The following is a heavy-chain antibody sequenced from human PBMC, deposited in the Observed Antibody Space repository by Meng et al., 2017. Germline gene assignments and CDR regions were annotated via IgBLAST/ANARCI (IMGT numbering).Heavy chain of an antibody. CDR3: ARHPPGGYCSSTSCLRPKNNWFDP. J-gene: IGHJ5*02. CDR2: INHSGST. V-gene: IGHV4-34*01. CDR1: GGSFSGYY. D-gene: IGHD2-2*01. Sequence: RQCGAGVLNPSETLSLTCAVYGGSFSGYYWSWIRQPPGKGLEWIGEINHSGSTNYNPSLKSRVTISVDTSKNQFSLKLSSVTAADTAVYYCARHPPGGYCSSTSCLRPKNNWFDPWGQGTLVTVSS.